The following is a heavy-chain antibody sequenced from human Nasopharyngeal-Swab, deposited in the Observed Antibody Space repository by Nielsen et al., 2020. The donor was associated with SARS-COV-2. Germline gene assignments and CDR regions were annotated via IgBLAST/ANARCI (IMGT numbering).Heavy chain of an antibody. Sequence: GESLKISCAASGFSFSTYAVSWVRQAPGKGLEWVAVFSASDGSTYHADSVKGRFTISGDSSKNTLYLQMNSLRAEDTALYYCAKNRWGSRSWFEIDHWGQGTLVTVSS. CDR3: AKNRWGSRSWFEIDH. J-gene: IGHJ4*02. CDR1: GFSFSTYA. D-gene: IGHD3-16*01. V-gene: IGHV3-23*01. CDR2: FSASDGST.